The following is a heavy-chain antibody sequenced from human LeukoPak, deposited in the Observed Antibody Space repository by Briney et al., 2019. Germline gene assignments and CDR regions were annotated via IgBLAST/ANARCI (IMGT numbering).Heavy chain of an antibody. J-gene: IGHJ4*02. CDR1: GGSLSGYY. Sequence: SETLSLTCAVYGGSLSGYYWSWIRQPPGKGLEWIGEINHSGSTNYNPSLKSRVTISVDTSKNQFSLKLSSVTAADTAVYYCARSSSDFWSGYYGFDYWGQGTLVTVSS. V-gene: IGHV4-34*01. D-gene: IGHD3-3*01. CDR3: ARSSSDFWSGYYGFDY. CDR2: INHSGST.